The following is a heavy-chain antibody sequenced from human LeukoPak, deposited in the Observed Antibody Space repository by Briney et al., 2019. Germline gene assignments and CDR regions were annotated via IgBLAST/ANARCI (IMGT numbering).Heavy chain of an antibody. D-gene: IGHD6-19*01. Sequence: SETLSLTCTVSGGSVSSGSYYWNWIRQPPGKGLEWIGSIENSGTTNYNPSLKSRVTISVDTSKNQFSLKLSSVTAADTAVYYCARVVRDSSGWYHFDYWGQGTLVTVSS. J-gene: IGHJ4*02. CDR1: GGSVSSGSYY. CDR2: IENSGTT. V-gene: IGHV4-61*01. CDR3: ARVVRDSSGWYHFDY.